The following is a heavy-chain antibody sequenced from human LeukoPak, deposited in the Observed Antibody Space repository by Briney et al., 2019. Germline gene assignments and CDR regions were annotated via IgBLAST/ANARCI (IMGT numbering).Heavy chain of an antibody. Sequence: GGSLRLSCAASGFTFSRYGMNWVRQVPGKGLEWVSFISPSGSYVHYADSVKGRFTISRDNGKSSLYLQMNSLRVEDTAIYYCARDRESRSSPCFFDYWGQGTLVTVSS. D-gene: IGHD6-6*01. V-gene: IGHV3-21*01. CDR3: ARDRESRSSPCFFDY. J-gene: IGHJ4*02. CDR2: ISPSGSYV. CDR1: GFTFSRYG.